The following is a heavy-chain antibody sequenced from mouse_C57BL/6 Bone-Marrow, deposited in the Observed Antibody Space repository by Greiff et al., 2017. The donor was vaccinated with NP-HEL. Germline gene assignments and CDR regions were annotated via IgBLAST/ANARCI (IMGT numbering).Heavy chain of an antibody. CDR1: GFNIKDYY. CDR3: TRIYDGYYTFF. D-gene: IGHD2-3*01. Sequence: EVKLMESGAELVRPGASVKLSCTASGFNIKDYYMHWVKQRPEQGLEWIGRIDPEDGDTEYAPKFQGKATMTADTSSNTAYLQLSSLTSEDTAVYYCTRIYDGYYTFFWGQGTLVTVSA. CDR2: IDPEDGDT. J-gene: IGHJ3*01. V-gene: IGHV14-1*01.